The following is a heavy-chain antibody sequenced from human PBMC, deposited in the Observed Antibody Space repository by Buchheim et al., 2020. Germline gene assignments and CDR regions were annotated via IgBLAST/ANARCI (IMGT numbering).Heavy chain of an antibody. D-gene: IGHD6-13*01. J-gene: IGHJ5*02. CDR1: GYTFTGYY. Sequence: QVQLVQSGAEVKKPGASVKVSCKASGYTFTGYYMHWVRQAPGQGLEWMGWINPNSGGTNYAQKFQGWVTMTRDTYISPAYMELSRLRSDDTAVYYCARVRDSSSWHDPHKKNWFDPWGQGTL. CDR3: ARVRDSSSWHDPHKKNWFDP. V-gene: IGHV1-2*04. CDR2: INPNSGGT.